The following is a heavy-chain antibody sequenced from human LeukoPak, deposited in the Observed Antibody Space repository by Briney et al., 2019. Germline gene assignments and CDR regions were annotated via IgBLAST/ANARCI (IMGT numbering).Heavy chain of an antibody. V-gene: IGHV3-30*04. CDR1: GFTFSSYD. D-gene: IGHD4-11*01. CDR2: ISYDGSIK. J-gene: IGHJ6*03. CDR3: ARDSLRAALHYMDV. Sequence: GGSLRLSCAASGFTFSSYDMNWVRQVPGRGLEWLALISYDGSIKYYADSVKGRFTISRDNSKNTFYLQLNTLRAEDTAVYYCARDSLRAALHYMDVWGKGATVTVSS.